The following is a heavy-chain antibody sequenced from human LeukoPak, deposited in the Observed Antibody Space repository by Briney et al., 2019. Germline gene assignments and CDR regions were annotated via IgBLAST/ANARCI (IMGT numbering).Heavy chain of an antibody. CDR1: GFTFSSYA. CDR3: ARDSSTYAGPPDY. CDR2: ISGSGGST. J-gene: IGHJ4*02. Sequence: PGGSLRLSCAASGFTFSSYAMSWVRQAPGKGLEWVSAISGSGGSTYYADSVKGRFTISRDNAKNSLFLQMNSLRAEDTAVYYCARDSSTYAGPPDYWGQGTLVTVSS. D-gene: IGHD2/OR15-2a*01. V-gene: IGHV3-23*01.